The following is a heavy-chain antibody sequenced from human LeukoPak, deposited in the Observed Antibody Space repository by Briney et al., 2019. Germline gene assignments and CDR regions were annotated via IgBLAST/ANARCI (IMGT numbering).Heavy chain of an antibody. CDR3: ARDPGRVAGQGKYYFDY. J-gene: IGHJ4*02. CDR2: INPNSGGT. V-gene: IGHV1-2*02. CDR1: GYTFTGYC. D-gene: IGHD6-19*01. Sequence: ASVNVSCTASGYTFTGYCMHWVRQAPGQGLEWMGWINPNSGGTNYAQKFQGRVTMTRDTSISTAYMELSRLRSDDTAVYYCARDPGRVAGQGKYYFDYWGQGTLVTVSS.